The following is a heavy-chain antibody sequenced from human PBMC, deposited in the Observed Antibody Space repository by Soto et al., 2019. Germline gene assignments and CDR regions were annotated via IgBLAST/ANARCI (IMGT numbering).Heavy chain of an antibody. D-gene: IGHD3-9*01. CDR2: IYDSVNI. V-gene: IGHV4-39*01. CDR3: ARHQDLYDILGY. J-gene: IGHJ4*02. Sequence: QLQLQESGPGLVKPSETLSLTCTVSGGSISGSGYYWAWIRQPPGKGLEWIGTIYDSVNIYYNPSLKSRVTISVVTSHNQFSLKVTSVTAADTAVYYCARHQDLYDILGYWGQGTLVTVSS. CDR1: GGSISGSGYY.